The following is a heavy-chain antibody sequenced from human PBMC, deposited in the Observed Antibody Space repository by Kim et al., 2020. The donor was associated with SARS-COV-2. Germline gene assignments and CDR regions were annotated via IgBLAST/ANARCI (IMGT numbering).Heavy chain of an antibody. J-gene: IGHJ4*02. CDR2: ISGSGGST. D-gene: IGHD3-3*01. CDR1: GFTFSSYA. Sequence: GGSLRLSCAASGFTFSSYAMSWVRQAPGKGLEWVSAISGSGGSTYYADSVKGRFTISRDNSKNTLYLQMNSLRAEDTAVYYCAKNPHYDFWSGYYFDYWGQGTLVTVSS. CDR3: AKNPHYDFWSGYYFDY. V-gene: IGHV3-23*01.